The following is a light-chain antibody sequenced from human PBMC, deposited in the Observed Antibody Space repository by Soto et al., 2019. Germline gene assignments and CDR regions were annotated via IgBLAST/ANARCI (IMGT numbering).Light chain of an antibody. CDR3: QQYGSSPWT. V-gene: IGKV3-20*01. J-gene: IGKJ1*01. CDR2: GAS. CDR1: QSVSSSY. Sequence: EIVLTQSPGTLSLSPGERATLSCRASQSVSSSYLAWYQQKPGQAPRLLLYGASSRATGIPNRFSGRGSGTDLTITISIPEPEDYAGYYCQQYGSSPWTFGQGTKVEIK.